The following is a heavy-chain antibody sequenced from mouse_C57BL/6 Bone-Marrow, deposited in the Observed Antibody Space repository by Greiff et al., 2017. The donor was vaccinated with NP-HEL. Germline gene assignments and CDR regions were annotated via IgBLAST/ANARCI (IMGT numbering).Heavy chain of an antibody. CDR3: ARLWLRQRRYYAMDY. Sequence: VQLQQSGPELVKPGASVKISCKASGYSFTDYNMNWVKQSTGKSLEWIGVINPNYGTTSYNQKFKGKATLTVDQSSSTAYMQLNSLTSEDSAVYYCARLWLRQRRYYAMDYWGQGTAVTVSS. CDR2: INPNYGTT. D-gene: IGHD2-2*01. V-gene: IGHV1-39*01. CDR1: GYSFTDYN. J-gene: IGHJ4*01.